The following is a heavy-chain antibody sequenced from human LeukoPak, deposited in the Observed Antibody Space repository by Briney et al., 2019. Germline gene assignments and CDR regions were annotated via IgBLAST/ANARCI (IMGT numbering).Heavy chain of an antibody. Sequence: GGSLRLSCVASGLSFSRHAMNWVRQAPGKGLEWVSSIFDSGAPSYYADSVKGRFTISRDNSKNTLYVQMESLRAEDTAVYYCTKAVGGGRDAYDIWGKGTMVTVSS. CDR1: GLSFSRHA. J-gene: IGHJ3*02. V-gene: IGHV3-23*01. CDR2: IFDSGAPS. D-gene: IGHD3-16*01. CDR3: TKAVGGGRDAYDI.